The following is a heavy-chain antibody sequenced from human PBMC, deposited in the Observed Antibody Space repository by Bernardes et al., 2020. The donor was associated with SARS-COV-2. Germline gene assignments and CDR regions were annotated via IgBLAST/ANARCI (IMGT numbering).Heavy chain of an antibody. Sequence: ASVKVSCKASGYTFTSYGISWVRQAPGQGLEWMGWISAYNGNTNYAQKLQGRVTMTTDTSTSTAYMELRSLRSDDTAVYYCAREGAMAIFGVVIPKYYYYGMDVWGKGTTVTVSS. V-gene: IGHV1-18*01. J-gene: IGHJ6*04. CDR2: ISAYNGNT. CDR3: AREGAMAIFGVVIPKYYYYGMDV. CDR1: GYTFTSYG. D-gene: IGHD3-3*01.